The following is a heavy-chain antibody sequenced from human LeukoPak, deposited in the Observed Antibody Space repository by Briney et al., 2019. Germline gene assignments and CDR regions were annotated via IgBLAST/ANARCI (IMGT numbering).Heavy chain of an antibody. CDR2: ISYDGSNK. Sequence: GGSLRLSCAASGFTFSSYGMHWVRQAPGKGLEWVAVISYDGSNKYYADSVKGRFTISRDNSKNTLYLQMNSLRAEDTAVYYCATATVVTREDYWGQGTLVTVSS. D-gene: IGHD4-23*01. CDR1: GFTFSSYG. CDR3: ATATVVTREDY. J-gene: IGHJ4*02. V-gene: IGHV3-30*03.